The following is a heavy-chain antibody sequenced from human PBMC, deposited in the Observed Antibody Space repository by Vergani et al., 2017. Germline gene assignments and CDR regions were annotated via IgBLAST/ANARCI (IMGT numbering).Heavy chain of an antibody. D-gene: IGHD3-10*01. CDR2: ISGSGGST. J-gene: IGHJ4*02. Sequence: VQLVESGGSVVQPGRSLRLSCAASGFTFSSYAMSWVRQAPGKGLEWVSAISGSGGSTYYADSVKGRFTISRDNSKNTLYLQMNSLRAEDTAVYYCAKDHKWFGELLLDYWGQGTLVTVSS. V-gene: IGHV3-23*04. CDR1: GFTFSSYA. CDR3: AKDHKWFGELLLDY.